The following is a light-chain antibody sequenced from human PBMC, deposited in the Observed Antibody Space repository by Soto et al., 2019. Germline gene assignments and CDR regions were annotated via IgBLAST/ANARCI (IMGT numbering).Light chain of an antibody. Sequence: QSVLTQPRSVSGSPGQSLTISCTGTSSDVGGYNYVSWYQQYPGQVPKLMIYDVTKRPSGVPDRFSGSKSGNTASLTISGLQAEDEADYYCCSQAGTYTYVFGTGTKVTVL. CDR2: DVT. CDR1: SSDVGGYNY. V-gene: IGLV2-11*01. CDR3: CSQAGTYTYV. J-gene: IGLJ1*01.